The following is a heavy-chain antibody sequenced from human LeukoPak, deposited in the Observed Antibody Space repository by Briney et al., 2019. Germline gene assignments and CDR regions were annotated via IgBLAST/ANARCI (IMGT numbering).Heavy chain of an antibody. CDR1: SYTFTGYY. CDR3: ARGTYYDSSAYSGVRLFDY. J-gene: IGHJ4*02. CDR2: INPNSGRT. D-gene: IGHD3-22*01. V-gene: IGHV1-2*02. Sequence: ASVKVSCKASSYTFTGYYMHWVRQAPGQGLEWMGWINPNSGRTNYAQKFQGRVTMTGDTSISTAYMELTGLTSDDTAVYYCARGTYYDSSAYSGVRLFDYWGQGTLVTVSS.